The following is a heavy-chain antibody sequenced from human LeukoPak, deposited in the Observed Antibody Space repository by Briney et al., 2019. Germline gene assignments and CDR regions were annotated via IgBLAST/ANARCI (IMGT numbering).Heavy chain of an antibody. Sequence: ASVKVSCKASGYTFTSYAMHWVRQAPGQRLEWMGWINAGNGNTKYSQKFQGRVTITRDTSASTAYMELSSLRSEDTAVYYCARRYYYDSSGNPYYYYYGMDVWGQGTTVTVSS. CDR1: GYTFTSYA. J-gene: IGHJ6*02. CDR2: INAGNGNT. V-gene: IGHV1-3*01. CDR3: ARRYYYDSSGNPYYYYYGMDV. D-gene: IGHD3-22*01.